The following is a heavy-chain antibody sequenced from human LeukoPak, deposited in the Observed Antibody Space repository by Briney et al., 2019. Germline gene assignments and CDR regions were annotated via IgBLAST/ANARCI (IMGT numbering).Heavy chain of an antibody. V-gene: IGHV3-30*18. CDR1: GFTFSSYG. Sequence: GGSLRLSCAGSGFTFSSYGMHWVRQAPGKGLEWVAVISYDGSNKYYGDSVKGRFTISRDNSKNTLYLQMYSLRAEDTAVYYCAKSTHYYGNFDYWGQGTLVTVSS. J-gene: IGHJ4*02. CDR3: AKSTHYYGNFDY. CDR2: ISYDGSNK. D-gene: IGHD3-10*01.